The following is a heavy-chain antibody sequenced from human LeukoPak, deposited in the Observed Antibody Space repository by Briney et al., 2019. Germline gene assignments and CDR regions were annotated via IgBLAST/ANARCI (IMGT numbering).Heavy chain of an antibody. CDR2: IIPIFGTA. CDR1: GYTFTSYA. CDR3: AREGPEMATIKVDWFDP. D-gene: IGHD5-24*01. J-gene: IGHJ5*02. V-gene: IGHV1-69*13. Sequence: SVKVSCKASGYTFTSYAISWVRQAPGQGLEWMGGIIPIFGTANYAQKFQGRVTITADESTSTAYMELSSLRSEDTAVYYCAREGPEMATIKVDWFDPWGQGTLVTVSS.